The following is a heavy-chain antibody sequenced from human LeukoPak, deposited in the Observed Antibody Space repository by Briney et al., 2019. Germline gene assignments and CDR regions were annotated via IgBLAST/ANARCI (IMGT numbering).Heavy chain of an antibody. CDR1: GFTFSSYW. J-gene: IGHJ4*02. V-gene: IGHV3-74*01. CDR2: INSDGSST. CDR3: AREEISYYYDSSGYQDPFDY. D-gene: IGHD3-22*01. Sequence: GGSLRLSCAASGFTFSSYWMHWVRQAPGKGLVWVPRINSDGSSTSYADSVKGRFTISRDNAKNTLYLQMNSLRAEDTAVYYCAREEISYYYDSSGYQDPFDYWGQGTLVTVSP.